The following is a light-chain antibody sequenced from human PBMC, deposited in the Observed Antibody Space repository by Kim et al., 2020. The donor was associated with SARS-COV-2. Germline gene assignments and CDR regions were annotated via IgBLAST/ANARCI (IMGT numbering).Light chain of an antibody. Sequence: SSELTQDPAVSVALGQTVRITCRGDSLRSYYASWYQQRPGQAPVLVIYGKNNRPSGIPGRFSGSSSGDTASLTITWAQAEDEGDYFCCSRDNIGNHVMFGGGTQLTVL. V-gene: IGLV3-19*01. J-gene: IGLJ3*02. CDR1: SLRSYY. CDR3: CSRDNIGNHVM. CDR2: GKN.